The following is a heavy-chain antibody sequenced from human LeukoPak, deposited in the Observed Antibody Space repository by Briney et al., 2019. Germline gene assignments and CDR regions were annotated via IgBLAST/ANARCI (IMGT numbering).Heavy chain of an antibody. CDR3: AKDLGAGYYYDSSGYYP. V-gene: IGHV3-30*18. CDR1: GFAFSSYG. Sequence: GGSLRLSCAASGFAFSSYGMHWVRQAPGKGLEWVAVISYDGSNKYYADSVKGRFTISRDNSKNTLYLQMNSLRAEDTAVYYCAKDLGAGYYYDSSGYYPWGQGTLVTVSS. D-gene: IGHD3-22*01. CDR2: ISYDGSNK. J-gene: IGHJ5*02.